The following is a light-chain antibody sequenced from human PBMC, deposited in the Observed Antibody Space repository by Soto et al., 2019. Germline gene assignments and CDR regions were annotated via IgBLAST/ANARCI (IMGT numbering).Light chain of an antibody. Sequence: QSVLTQPPSASGSPGQSVTISCTGTSSDVGGYNYVSWYQQHPGKAPKLMIYEVSKRPSGVPARFSGSKSGNTAAPTVSGRQDEDEADDHCSSYAGNNHLGVFGGGTKVTVL. CDR3: SSYAGNNHLGV. CDR1: SSDVGGYNY. V-gene: IGLV2-8*01. CDR2: EVS. J-gene: IGLJ3*02.